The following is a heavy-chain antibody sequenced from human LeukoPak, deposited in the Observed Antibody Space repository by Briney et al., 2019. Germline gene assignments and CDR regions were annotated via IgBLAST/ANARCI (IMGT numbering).Heavy chain of an antibody. CDR2: IHYNRIT. CDR1: GGSISSYY. J-gene: IGHJ4*02. V-gene: IGHV4-59*08. D-gene: IGHD1-26*01. Sequence: SEALSLTCTVSGGSISSYYWSWIRQPPGKGLEWIGYIHYNRITSYSPSLKSRVTMSLDTSKNQVSLKLNSVSAADTAVYYCARHISSGGTYAHFDYWGQGTLVTVSS. CDR3: ARHISSGGTYAHFDY.